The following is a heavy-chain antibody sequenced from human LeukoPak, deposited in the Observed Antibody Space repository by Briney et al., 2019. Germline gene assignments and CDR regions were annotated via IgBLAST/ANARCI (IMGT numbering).Heavy chain of an antibody. CDR1: GFTFSSYA. D-gene: IGHD1-26*01. Sequence: GGSLRLSCAASGFTFSSYAMHWVRRAPGKGLEWVAVISYDGSNKYYADSVKGRFTISRDNSKNTLYLQMNSLRAENTAVYYCARDLRKAGWELPYFDYWGQGTLVTVSS. CDR3: ARDLRKAGWELPYFDY. J-gene: IGHJ4*02. V-gene: IGHV3-30-3*01. CDR2: ISYDGSNK.